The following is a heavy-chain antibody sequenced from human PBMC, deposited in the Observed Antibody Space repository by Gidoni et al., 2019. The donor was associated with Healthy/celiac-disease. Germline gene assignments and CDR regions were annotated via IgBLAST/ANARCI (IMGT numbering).Heavy chain of an antibody. CDR2: ISYDGSNK. J-gene: IGHJ6*02. D-gene: IGHD2-15*01. CDR3: AKDCSGGSCLYYYGMDV. V-gene: IGHV3-30*18. CDR1: GFTFSSYG. Sequence: QLQLVESGGGVVQPGRSLRLPCEASGFTFSSYGMHWFRQAQGKGLEWVAVISYDGSNKYNADSVKGRFTISRDNSKNTLYLQMNSLRAEDTDVYYCAKDCSGGSCLYYYGMDVWGQGTTVTVSS.